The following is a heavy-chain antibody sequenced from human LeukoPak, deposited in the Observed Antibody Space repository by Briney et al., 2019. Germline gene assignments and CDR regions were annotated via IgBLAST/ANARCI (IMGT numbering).Heavy chain of an antibody. Sequence: SQTLSLTCAISGDSVSSNSAAWNWIRQSPSRGLEWLGRTYYRSKWYNDYAVSVKSRITINPDTSKNQFSLKLNSVTPEDTAVYYCASGNDSSGDTSFDYWGQGTLVTVSS. CDR1: GDSVSSNSAA. J-gene: IGHJ4*02. CDR2: TYYRSKWYN. V-gene: IGHV6-1*01. D-gene: IGHD3-22*01. CDR3: ASGNDSSGDTSFDY.